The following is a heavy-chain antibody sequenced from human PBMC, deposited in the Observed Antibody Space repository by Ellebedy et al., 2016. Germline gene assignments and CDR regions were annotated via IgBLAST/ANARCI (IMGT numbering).Heavy chain of an antibody. D-gene: IGHD2-2*01. Sequence: ASVKVSXXASGYTFTSYAMHWVRQAPGQRLEWMGWINAGNGNTKYSQKFQGRVTITRDTSASTAYMELSSLRSEDTAVYYCARDIIPDIVVVPAATAGAFDIWGQGTMVTVSS. CDR2: INAGNGNT. J-gene: IGHJ3*02. V-gene: IGHV1-3*01. CDR1: GYTFTSYA. CDR3: ARDIIPDIVVVPAATAGAFDI.